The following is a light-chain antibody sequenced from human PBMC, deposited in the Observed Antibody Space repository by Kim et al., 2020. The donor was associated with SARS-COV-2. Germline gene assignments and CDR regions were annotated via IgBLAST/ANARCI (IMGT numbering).Light chain of an antibody. V-gene: IGLV3-21*04. Sequence: APGKTAQITCGGNKVGRKSVIWYQKKPGQAPVLVIYYDSDRPSGIPERFSGSNSGNTATLTISRVEGGHEADYYCQVWDSSSDHPVFGGGTKLTVL. CDR2: YDS. CDR1: KVGRKS. J-gene: IGLJ3*02. CDR3: QVWDSSSDHPV.